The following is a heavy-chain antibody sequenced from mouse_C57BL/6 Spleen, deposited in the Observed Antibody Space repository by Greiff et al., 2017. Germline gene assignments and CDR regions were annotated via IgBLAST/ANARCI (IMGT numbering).Heavy chain of an antibody. CDR3: ARRKFTTVVATDYCDY. Sequence: VKLQESGAELVKPGASVKISCKASGYAFSSYWMNWVKQRPGKGLEWIGQIYPGDGDTNYNGKFKGKATLTADKSSSTAYMQLSSLTSEDSAVYFCARRKFTTVVATDYCDYWGQGTTLTVSS. D-gene: IGHD1-1*01. J-gene: IGHJ2*01. V-gene: IGHV1-80*01. CDR1: GYAFSSYW. CDR2: IYPGDGDT.